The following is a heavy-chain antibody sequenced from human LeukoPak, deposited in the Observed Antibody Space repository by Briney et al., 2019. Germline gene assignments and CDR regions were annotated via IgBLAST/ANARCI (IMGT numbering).Heavy chain of an antibody. J-gene: IGHJ3*02. Sequence: ASVKVSCKASEYTFTDSYIHWVRQAPGQGLEWMGWINPNSGGTNYAQKFQGRVTMTRDTSISTAYMELSRLRSDDTAVYYCAMRRSKITMIVVNYAFDIWGQGTMVTVSS. CDR2: INPNSGGT. CDR1: EYTFTDSY. CDR3: AMRRSKITMIVVNYAFDI. D-gene: IGHD3-22*01. V-gene: IGHV1-2*02.